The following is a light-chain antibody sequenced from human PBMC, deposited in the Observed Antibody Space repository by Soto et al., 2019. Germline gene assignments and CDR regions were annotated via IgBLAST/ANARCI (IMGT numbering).Light chain of an antibody. CDR1: QSVSSTY. CDR3: QQYGISNLYT. V-gene: IGKV3-20*01. Sequence: ESELTQSPGTLSLSPGERATLSCRASQSVSSTYLSWYQQKPGQAPRLLIYSTSIRATGIPDRFSGSGSGTDFTLTISRLGPEDFAVYYCQQYGISNLYTFRQGTKLEMK. J-gene: IGKJ2*01. CDR2: STS.